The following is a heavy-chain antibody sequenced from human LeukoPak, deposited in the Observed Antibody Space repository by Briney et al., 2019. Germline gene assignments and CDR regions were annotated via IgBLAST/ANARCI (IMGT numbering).Heavy chain of an antibody. D-gene: IGHD1-26*01. CDR2: ISAYNGNT. J-gene: IGHJ4*02. CDR1: GYTFTSYD. Sequence: ASVKVSCKASGYTFTSYDIIWVRQAPGQGLEWMGWISAYNGNTNSAQKLQGRVTMTTDTSTSTAYMELRSLRSDDTAVYYCARDPEWEHYQAYWGQGTLVTVSS. CDR3: ARDPEWEHYQAY. V-gene: IGHV1-18*01.